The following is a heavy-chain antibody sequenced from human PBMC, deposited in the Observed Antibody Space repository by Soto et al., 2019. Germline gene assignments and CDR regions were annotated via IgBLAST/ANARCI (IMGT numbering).Heavy chain of an antibody. D-gene: IGHD6-13*01. V-gene: IGHV4-59*08. CDR1: ADSISNYY. CDR2: IYYSGST. J-gene: IGHJ3*02. Sequence: QVQLQESGPGLVKPSETLSLTCTVSADSISNYYWSWIRQPPGKGLEWIGYIYYSGSTHYNPSLKSRVTTSVDTSKNQFSLKLSSVTAADTAVYYCARHLWVGSSWYLGALDIWGQGTMVTVSS. CDR3: ARHLWVGSSWYLGALDI.